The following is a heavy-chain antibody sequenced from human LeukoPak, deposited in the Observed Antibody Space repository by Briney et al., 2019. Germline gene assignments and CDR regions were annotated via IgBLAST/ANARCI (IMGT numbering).Heavy chain of an antibody. CDR2: IYHSGST. J-gene: IGHJ3*02. Sequence: SETLSLTCTVSGGSISSYYWSWIRQPPGKGLEWIGYIYHSGSTNYNPSLKSRVTISVDTSKNQFSLKLSSVTAADTAAYYCAREPYYYDSSGSSPFDIWGQGTMVTVSS. CDR3: AREPYYYDSSGSSPFDI. V-gene: IGHV4-59*01. D-gene: IGHD3-22*01. CDR1: GGSISSYY.